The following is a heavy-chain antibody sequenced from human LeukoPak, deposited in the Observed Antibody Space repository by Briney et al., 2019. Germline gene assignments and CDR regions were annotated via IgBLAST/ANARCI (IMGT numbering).Heavy chain of an antibody. D-gene: IGHD3-22*01. V-gene: IGHV3-30*04. J-gene: IGHJ3*01. CDR2: ISYDGSNK. Sequence: HAGGSLRLSCAASGFTFSSYAMLWVRQAPGKGLEWVAVISYDGSNKYYADSVKGRFTISRDNSKNTLYLQMNSLRAEDTAVYYCAREKYYYDSSGYSLAVWGQGTMVTVSS. CDR3: AREKYYYDSSGYSLAV. CDR1: GFTFSSYA.